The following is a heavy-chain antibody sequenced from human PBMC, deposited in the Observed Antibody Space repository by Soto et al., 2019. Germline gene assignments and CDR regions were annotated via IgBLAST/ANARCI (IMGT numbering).Heavy chain of an antibody. Sequence: GGSLRLSCAASGFTFSSYGMSWVRQAPGKGLEWVSAISGSGGSTYYADSVKGRFTISRDNSKNTLYLQMNSLRAEDTAVYYCAKKDAGDYYYGMDVWGQGTTVTVSS. CDR1: GFTFSSYG. V-gene: IGHV3-23*01. J-gene: IGHJ6*02. CDR3: AKKDAGDYYYGMDV. CDR2: ISGSGGST. D-gene: IGHD2-15*01.